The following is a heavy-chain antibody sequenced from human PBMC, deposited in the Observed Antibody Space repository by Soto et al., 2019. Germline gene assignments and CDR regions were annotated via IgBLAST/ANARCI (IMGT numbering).Heavy chain of an antibody. D-gene: IGHD3-3*01. V-gene: IGHV4-39*01. CDR1: GGSISSSSYY. Sequence: SETLSLTCTVSGGSISSSSYYWGWIRQPPGKGLEWIGSIYYSGSTYYNPSLKSRVTISVDTSKNQFSLKLSSVTAADTAVYYCARHALDYDFHHFDYWGQGTLVTVSS. CDR3: ARHALDYDFHHFDY. CDR2: IYYSGST. J-gene: IGHJ4*02.